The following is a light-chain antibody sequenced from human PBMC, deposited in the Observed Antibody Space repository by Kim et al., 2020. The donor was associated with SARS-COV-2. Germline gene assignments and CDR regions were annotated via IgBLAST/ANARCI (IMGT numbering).Light chain of an antibody. V-gene: IGKV3-20*01. CDR2: DAS. Sequence: LSPGERATLSCRASQSVSSYLAWYQQKPGQAPRLLIYDASNRATGIPARFSGSGSGTDFTLTISRLEPEDFAVYYCQQYGSSLLTFGGGTKVDIK. J-gene: IGKJ4*01. CDR1: QSVSSY. CDR3: QQYGSSLLT.